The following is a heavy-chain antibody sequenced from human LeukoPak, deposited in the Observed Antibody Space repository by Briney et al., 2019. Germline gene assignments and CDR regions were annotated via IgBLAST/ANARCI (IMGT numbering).Heavy chain of an antibody. CDR3: ARHEHRAVAGDT. V-gene: IGHV4-4*03. Sequence: PPGTLSLTCALSGGSLSSSNWWSWVRQPPGKGLEGIGTIYYSGSTYYNPSLKSRVTISVDTSKNHFSLRMISVTAADTAMYYCARHEHRAVAGDTWGQGTLVTVSS. D-gene: IGHD6-19*01. CDR1: GGSLSSSNW. J-gene: IGHJ5*02. CDR2: IYYSGST.